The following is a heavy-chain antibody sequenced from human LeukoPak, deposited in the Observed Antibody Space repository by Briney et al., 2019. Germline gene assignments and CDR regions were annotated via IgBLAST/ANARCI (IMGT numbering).Heavy chain of an antibody. V-gene: IGHV4-34*01. CDR3: ARVDSSSWYGPSSLGHYYYYMDV. J-gene: IGHJ6*03. Sequence: SETLSLTCAVYGGSFSGYYWSWIRQPPGKGLEWIGEINHSGSTNYNPSLKSRVTISVDTSKNQFSLKLSSVTAADTAVYYCARVDSSSWYGPSSLGHYYYYMDVWGEGTTVTVSS. CDR1: GGSFSGYY. CDR2: INHSGST. D-gene: IGHD6-13*01.